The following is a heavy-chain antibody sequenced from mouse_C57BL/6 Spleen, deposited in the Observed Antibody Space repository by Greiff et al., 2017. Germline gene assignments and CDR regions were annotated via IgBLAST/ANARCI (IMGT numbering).Heavy chain of an antibody. CDR3: ARNSNDWYFDV. D-gene: IGHD2-5*01. CDR1: GFTFSSYG. CDR2: ISSGGSYT. V-gene: IGHV5-6*01. Sequence: EVMLVESGGDLVKPGGSLKLSCAASGFTFSSYGMSWVRQTPDKRLEWVATISSGGSYTYYPDSVKGRFTISRDNAKNTLYLQMSSLKSEDTAMYDCARNSNDWYFDVWGTGTTVTVSS. J-gene: IGHJ1*03.